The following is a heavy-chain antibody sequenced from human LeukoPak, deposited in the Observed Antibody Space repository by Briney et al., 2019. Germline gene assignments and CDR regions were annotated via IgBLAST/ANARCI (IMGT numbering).Heavy chain of an antibody. D-gene: IGHD2-2*01. Sequence: ASVKVSCKASGYTFTSYDINWVRQATGQGLEWMGWMNPNSGNTGYAQKFQGRVTMTRNTSISTAYMELSSLRSEDTAVYYCAREVDCSSTSCYFWLDPWGQGTLVTVSS. CDR1: GYTFTSYD. J-gene: IGHJ5*02. CDR2: MNPNSGNT. V-gene: IGHV1-8*01. CDR3: AREVDCSSTSCYFWLDP.